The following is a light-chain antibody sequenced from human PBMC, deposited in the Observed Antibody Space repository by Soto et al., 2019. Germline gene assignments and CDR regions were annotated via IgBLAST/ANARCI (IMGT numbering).Light chain of an antibody. J-gene: IGLJ2*01. V-gene: IGLV2-14*01. CDR1: SSDVGGYNY. CDR3: SSYITSSVV. Sequence: QSALTQPASVSGSPGQSITISCTGTSSDVGGYNYVSWYQQHPGKAPKLIIYDVSNRPSGVSNRFSGSKSGNTASLTISGLQAEDEADYYCSSYITSSVVFGGGTKLTVL. CDR2: DVS.